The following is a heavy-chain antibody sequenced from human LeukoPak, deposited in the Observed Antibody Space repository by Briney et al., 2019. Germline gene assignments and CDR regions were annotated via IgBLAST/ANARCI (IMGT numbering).Heavy chain of an antibody. CDR3: ARGLRVIYYYYMDV. Sequence: ASVKVSCKASGYTFTDYYVHWVRQAPGQGLEWMGWINPNSGGTNYAQKFQGRVTMTRDTSISTAYMELSRLRSDDTAVYYCARGLRVIYYYYMDVWGKGTTVTVSS. CDR2: INPNSGGT. J-gene: IGHJ6*03. D-gene: IGHD3-22*01. V-gene: IGHV1-2*02. CDR1: GYTFTDYY.